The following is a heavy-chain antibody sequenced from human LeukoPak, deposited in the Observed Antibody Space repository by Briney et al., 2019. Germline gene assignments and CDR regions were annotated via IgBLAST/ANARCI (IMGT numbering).Heavy chain of an antibody. Sequence: GGSLRLSCAASGFTFSNAWMSWVRQAPGKGLEWVGRIKSKTDGGTTDYAAPVKGRFTISRDDSKNTLYLQMNSLKTEDTAVYYCTTIETSVVVTGVTAFDIWGQGTMVTVSS. CDR3: TTIETSVVVTGVTAFDI. V-gene: IGHV3-15*01. D-gene: IGHD2-21*02. J-gene: IGHJ3*02. CDR2: IKSKTDGGTT. CDR1: GFTFSNAW.